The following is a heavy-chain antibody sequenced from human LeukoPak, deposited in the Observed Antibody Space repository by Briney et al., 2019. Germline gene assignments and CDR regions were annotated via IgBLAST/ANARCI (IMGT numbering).Heavy chain of an antibody. CDR3: ARDPSAYYYDSSGYSGY. CDR2: ISSSSSSYI. D-gene: IGHD3-22*01. CDR1: GFTFSSYS. J-gene: IGHJ4*02. V-gene: IGHV3-21*01. Sequence: GGSLRLSCAASGFTFSSYSMNWVRQAPGKGLEWVSSISSSSSSYIYYADSVKGRFTISRDNAKNSLYLQMNSLRAEDTAVYYCARDPSAYYYDSSGYSGYWGQGTLVTVSS.